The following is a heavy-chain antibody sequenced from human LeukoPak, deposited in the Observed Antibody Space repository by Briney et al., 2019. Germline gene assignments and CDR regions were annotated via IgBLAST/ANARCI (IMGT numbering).Heavy chain of an antibody. CDR1: GGSISSYY. J-gene: IGHJ4*02. Sequence: KPSETLSLTCTVSGGSISSYYWSWIRQPPGKGLEWIGEIYHSGSTNYNPSLKSRVTISVDKSKNQFSLKLSSVTAADTAVYYCARETRIGGSGYYDQDHFFDYWGQGTLVTVSS. V-gene: IGHV4-59*12. CDR2: IYHSGST. D-gene: IGHD3-3*01. CDR3: ARETRIGGSGYYDQDHFFDY.